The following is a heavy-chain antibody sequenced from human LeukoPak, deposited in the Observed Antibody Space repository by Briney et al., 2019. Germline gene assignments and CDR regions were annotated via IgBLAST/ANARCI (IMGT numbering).Heavy chain of an antibody. D-gene: IGHD3-3*01. CDR2: ISSSGNTI. J-gene: IGHJ4*02. Sequence: GSLRLSCAASAFAFSSYEMNWVRQAPGKGLEWVSYISSSGNTIYYADSVKGRFTISRDNAKNSLYLQINSLRAEDTAVYYCARFLRRGTFDYWGQGTLVTVSS. CDR3: ARFLRRGTFDY. V-gene: IGHV3-48*03. CDR1: AFAFSSYE.